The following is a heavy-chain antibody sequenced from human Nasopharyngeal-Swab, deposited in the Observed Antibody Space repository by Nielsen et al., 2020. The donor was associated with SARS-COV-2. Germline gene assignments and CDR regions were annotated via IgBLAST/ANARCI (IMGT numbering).Heavy chain of an antibody. V-gene: IGHV3-23*01. D-gene: IGHD6-19*01. CDR1: GFSFSSYA. J-gene: IGHJ4*02. CDR2: ISGSGGST. CDR3: AREGSSGWDGPFDY. Sequence: SCAASGFSFSSYAMSWVRQAPGKGLEWVSAISGSGGSTYYADSVKGRFTISRDNSKNTLYLQMNSLRAEDTAVYYCAREGSSGWDGPFDYWGQGTLVTVSS.